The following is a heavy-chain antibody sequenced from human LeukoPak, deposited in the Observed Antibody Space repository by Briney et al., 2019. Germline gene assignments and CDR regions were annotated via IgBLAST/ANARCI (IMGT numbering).Heavy chain of an antibody. V-gene: IGHV1-69*13. J-gene: IGHJ4*02. D-gene: IGHD1-26*01. CDR2: IIPIFGTA. Sequence: GASVKVSCKASGGTFSGYAISWVRQAPGQGLEWMGGIIPIFGTANYAQKFQGRVTITADESTSTAYMELSSLRSEDTAVYYCACAQYSGSYYDYWGQGTLVTVSS. CDR1: GGTFSGYA. CDR3: ACAQYSGSYYDY.